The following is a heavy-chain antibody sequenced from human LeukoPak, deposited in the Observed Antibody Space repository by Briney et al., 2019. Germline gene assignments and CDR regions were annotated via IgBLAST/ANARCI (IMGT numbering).Heavy chain of an antibody. D-gene: IGHD4-17*01. CDR3: ARGDDYGDYFDY. CDR1: GYTFTSYD. Sequence: ASVKVSCKASGYTFTSYDINWVRQATRQGLEWMGWISAYNGNTNYAQKLQGRVTMTTDTSTSTAYMELRSLRSDDTAVYYCARGDDYGDYFDYWGQGTLVTVSS. CDR2: ISAYNGNT. V-gene: IGHV1-18*01. J-gene: IGHJ4*02.